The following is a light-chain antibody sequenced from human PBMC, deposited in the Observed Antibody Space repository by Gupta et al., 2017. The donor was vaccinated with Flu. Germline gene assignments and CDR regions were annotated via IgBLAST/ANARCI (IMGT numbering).Light chain of an antibody. V-gene: IGKV1-39*01. J-gene: IGKJ1*01. CDR3: QQSYSTPRT. CDR1: QSISSY. CDR2: AAS. Sequence: PSSLSASVGDRVTITCRASQSISSYLNWYQQKPGKAPKLLIYAASSLQSWVPSRFSGSGSGTDFTLTISSLQPEDFATYYCQQSYSTPRTFGQGTKVEIK.